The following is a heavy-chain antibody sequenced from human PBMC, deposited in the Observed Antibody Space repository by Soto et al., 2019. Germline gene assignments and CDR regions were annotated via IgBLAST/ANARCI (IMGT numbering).Heavy chain of an antibody. V-gene: IGHV4-31*03. CDR2: IYYSGST. D-gene: IGHD3-22*01. CDR1: GGSISSGGYH. J-gene: IGHJ1*01. Sequence: SETLSLTCTVSGGSISSGGYHWSWIRQHPGKGLEWIGYIYYSGSTYYNPSLKSRVTISVDTSKNQFSLKLSSVTAADTAVYYCAREDHDSSGYYFQHWGQGTLVTAPQ. CDR3: AREDHDSSGYYFQH.